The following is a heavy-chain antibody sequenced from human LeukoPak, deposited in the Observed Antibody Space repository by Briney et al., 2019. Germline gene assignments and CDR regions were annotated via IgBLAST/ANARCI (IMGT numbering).Heavy chain of an antibody. D-gene: IGHD3-22*01. CDR2: IIPIFGTA. Sequence: ASVKVSCKASGGTFSSYAISWVRQAPRQGLEWMGGIIPIFGTANYAQKFQGRVTITADESTSTAYMELSSLRSEDTAVYYCARGDYYDSSGYYPITDYWGQGTLVTVSS. CDR3: ARGDYYDSSGYYPITDY. J-gene: IGHJ4*02. V-gene: IGHV1-69*13. CDR1: GGTFSSYA.